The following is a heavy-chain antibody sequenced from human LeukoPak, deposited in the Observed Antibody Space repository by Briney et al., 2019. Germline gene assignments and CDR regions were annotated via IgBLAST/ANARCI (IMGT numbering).Heavy chain of an antibody. CDR1: GFTFSTHA. D-gene: IGHD3-10*01. CDR3: TTYYLGSGNYGVIRY. CDR2: SRGSGGIT. Sequence: PGGSLRLSCAPSGFTFSTHAMSWVRQAPGKGLEWVSTSRGSGGITYYADSVKGRFTISRDQSKNTLYLQMNSLKTEDTAVYYCTTYYLGSGNYGVIRYWGQGTLVTVSS. V-gene: IGHV3-23*01. J-gene: IGHJ4*02.